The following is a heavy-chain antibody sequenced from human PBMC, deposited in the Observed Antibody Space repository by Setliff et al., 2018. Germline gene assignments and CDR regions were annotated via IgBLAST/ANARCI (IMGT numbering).Heavy chain of an antibody. J-gene: IGHJ3*02. Sequence: SVKVSCKASGGTFSSYAISWVRQAPGQGLEWMGGIIPILGIANYAQKFQGRVTITRDMSTSTAYMELSSLRSEDTAVYYCAAAELGYSPYDAFDIWGQGTMVTVSS. CDR2: IIPILGIA. CDR3: AAAELGYSPYDAFDI. D-gene: IGHD3-22*01. V-gene: IGHV1-69*10. CDR1: GGTFSSYA.